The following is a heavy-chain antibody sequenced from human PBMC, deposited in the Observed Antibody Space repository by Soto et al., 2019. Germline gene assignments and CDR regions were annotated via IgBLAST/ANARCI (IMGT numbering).Heavy chain of an antibody. D-gene: IGHD2-15*01. J-gene: IGHJ3*02. CDR2: ITYDGSNK. V-gene: IGHV3-30*18. Sequence: QVQLVESGGGVVQPGRSLRLSCAASGFTFSSYGMHWVRQPPGKGLEWVGVITYDGSNKFYADSVKGRFTISRENSKNTLYMQMNSLRAEATAVYYCAKDWRQSLPGDAFDIWGQGTMVTVSS. CDR1: GFTFSSYG. CDR3: AKDWRQSLPGDAFDI.